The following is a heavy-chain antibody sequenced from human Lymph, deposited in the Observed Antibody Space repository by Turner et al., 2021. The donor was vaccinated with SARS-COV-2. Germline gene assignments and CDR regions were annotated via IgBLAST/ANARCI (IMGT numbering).Heavy chain of an antibody. CDR1: GGSISSSSYY. CDR2: PYYSRST. J-gene: IGHJ2*01. Sequence: QLLLQQSGSVLGKPAGALSLTFTVSGGSISSSSYYCGWIRQPPGKGLEWIWGPYYSRSTYYNPYLKSRVTISVDTSKNQFSLKLRSVTAADTAVYYCARRRQWLVHWYYDLWGRGTVVTVSS. D-gene: IGHD6-19*01. CDR3: ARRRQWLVHWYYDL. V-gene: IGHV4-39*01.